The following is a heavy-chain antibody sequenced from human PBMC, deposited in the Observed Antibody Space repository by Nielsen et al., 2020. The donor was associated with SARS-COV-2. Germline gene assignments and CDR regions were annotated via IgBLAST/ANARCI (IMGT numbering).Heavy chain of an antibody. CDR2: INTNTGNP. Sequence: ASVKVSCKASGYTFTSYAMNWVRQAPGQGLEWMGWINTNTGNPTYAQGFTGRFVFSLDTSVSTAYLQISSLKAEDTAVYYCARTPSGWQYYYYYYMDVWGKGTTVTVSS. V-gene: IGHV7-4-1*02. CDR3: ARTPSGWQYYYYYYMDV. D-gene: IGHD6-19*01. CDR1: GYTFTSYA. J-gene: IGHJ6*03.